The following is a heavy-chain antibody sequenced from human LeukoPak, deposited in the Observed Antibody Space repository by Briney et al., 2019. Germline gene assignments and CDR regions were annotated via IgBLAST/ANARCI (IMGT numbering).Heavy chain of an antibody. J-gene: IGHJ3*02. CDR1: GYTLTELS. V-gene: IGHV1-24*01. CDR2: FDPEDGET. CDR3: ATDQGFGAPYYDFWSGYPYDAFDI. D-gene: IGHD3-3*01. Sequence: ASVKVSCKVSGYTLTELSMHWVRQAPGKGLEWMGGFDPEDGETIYAQEFQGRVTMTEDTSTDTAYMELSSLRSEDTAVYYCATDQGFGAPYYDFWSGYPYDAFDIWGQGTMVTVSS.